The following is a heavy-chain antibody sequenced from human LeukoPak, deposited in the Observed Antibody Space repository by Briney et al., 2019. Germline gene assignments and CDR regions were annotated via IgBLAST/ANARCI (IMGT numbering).Heavy chain of an antibody. CDR3: ARVLGSQAYGDYYYGMDV. V-gene: IGHV4-4*07. D-gene: IGHD4-17*01. J-gene: IGHJ6*02. CDR1: GGSISSYY. Sequence: SETLSLTCTVSGGSISSYYWNWIQQPAGKGLEWIGRIYTSGSTNYNPSLKSRVTMSVDTSKNQFSLKPSSVTAADTAVYYCARVLGSQAYGDYYYGMDVWGQGTTVTVSS. CDR2: IYTSGST.